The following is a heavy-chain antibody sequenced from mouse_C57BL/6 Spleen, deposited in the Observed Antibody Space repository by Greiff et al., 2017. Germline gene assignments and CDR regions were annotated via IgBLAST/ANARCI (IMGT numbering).Heavy chain of an antibody. CDR3: ARRFPHYYGSSYFDY. D-gene: IGHD1-1*01. CDR2: INPSNGGT. Sequence: QVQLQQPGTELVKPGASVKLSCKASGYTFTSYWMHWVKQRPGQGLEWIGNINPSNGGTNYNEKFKSKATLTVDKSSSTAYMQLSSLTSEDSAVXYCARRFPHYYGSSYFDYWGQGTTRTVSS. V-gene: IGHV1-53*01. J-gene: IGHJ2*01. CDR1: GYTFTSYW.